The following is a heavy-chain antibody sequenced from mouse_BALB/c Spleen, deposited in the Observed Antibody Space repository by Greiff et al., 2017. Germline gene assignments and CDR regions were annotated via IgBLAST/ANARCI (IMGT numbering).Heavy chain of an antibody. D-gene: IGHD2-3*01. CDR3: ARNYDDYPYYYAMDY. J-gene: IGHJ4*01. V-gene: IGHV5-6-2*01. CDR2: INSNGGST. CDR1: GFTFSSYY. Sequence: DVKLVESGGGLVKLGGSLKLSCAASGFTFSSYYMSWVRQTPEKRLELVAAINSNGGSTYYPDTVKGRFTISRDNAKNTLYLQMSSLKSEDTALYYCARNYDDYPYYYAMDYWGQGTSVTVSS.